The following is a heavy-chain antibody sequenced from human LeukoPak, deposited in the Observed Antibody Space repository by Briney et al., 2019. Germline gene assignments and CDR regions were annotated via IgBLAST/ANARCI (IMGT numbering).Heavy chain of an antibody. V-gene: IGHV4-34*01. Sequence: SETLSLTCAVYGGSFSDYYWSWIRQPPGKGLEWIGEINHSGSTNYNPSLKSRVTISVDTSKNQFSLRLSSVTAADTAVYYCAGSIAARLDYWGQGTLVTVSS. CDR2: INHSGST. CDR1: GGSFSDYY. CDR3: AGSIAARLDY. D-gene: IGHD6-6*01. J-gene: IGHJ4*02.